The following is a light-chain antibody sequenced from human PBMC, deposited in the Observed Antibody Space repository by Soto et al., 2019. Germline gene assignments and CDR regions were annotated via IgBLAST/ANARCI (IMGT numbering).Light chain of an antibody. Sequence: QSALTQPACVSGSPGQSITISCTGTSSDVGSYNLVSWYQQHPGKAPKLMIYEGSKRPSGVSNRFSGSKSGNTASLTISGLQAEDEADYYCCSYASTSTYVFGTETKLTVL. CDR1: SSDVGSYNL. V-gene: IGLV2-23*01. CDR2: EGS. CDR3: CSYASTSTYV. J-gene: IGLJ1*01.